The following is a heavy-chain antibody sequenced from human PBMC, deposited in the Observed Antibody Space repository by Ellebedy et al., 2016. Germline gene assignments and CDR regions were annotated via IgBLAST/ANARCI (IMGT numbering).Heavy chain of an antibody. D-gene: IGHD3-10*01. J-gene: IGHJ4*02. Sequence: GGSLRLSXAASGFTFSDSYMTWIRQAPGKGLEWISYITTSSNSIVYADSVKGRFTISRDDAKSMLYLQMNSLGDDDTAIYYCARDVGGSDSFWGQGTLVTVSS. CDR2: ITTSSNSI. CDR1: GFTFSDSY. CDR3: ARDVGGSDSF. V-gene: IGHV3-11*04.